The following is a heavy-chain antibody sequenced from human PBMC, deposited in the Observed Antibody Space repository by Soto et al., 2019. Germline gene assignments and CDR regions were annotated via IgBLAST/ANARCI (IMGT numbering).Heavy chain of an antibody. Sequence: QVQLVQSGAEVKKPGSSVKVSCKASGGTFSSYTISWVRQAPGQGLEWMGRIIPILGIANYAQKFKGRVTIAADISTSTAYMELSSLRSEDTAVYYCARGNSNYGVRYYYYYMDVWGKWTTVTVSS. V-gene: IGHV1-69*02. CDR1: GGTFSSYT. D-gene: IGHD1-7*01. CDR3: ARGNSNYGVRYYYYYMDV. CDR2: IIPILGIA. J-gene: IGHJ6*03.